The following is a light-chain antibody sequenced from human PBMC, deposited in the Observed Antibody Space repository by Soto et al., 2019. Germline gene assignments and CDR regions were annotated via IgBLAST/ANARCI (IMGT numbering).Light chain of an antibody. CDR1: QSVRSNY. CDR2: GAS. CDR3: QQYDTSPPLT. J-gene: IGKJ4*01. V-gene: IGKV3-20*01. Sequence: EIVLTQSPGTLSLSPGDRATLSCRASQSVRSNYLPWYQHKPGQAPRLLLYGASSRATGIPDRFSGSGSGTDFTLTISRLEPEDLAVYYCQQYDTSPPLTFGGGNKVEIK.